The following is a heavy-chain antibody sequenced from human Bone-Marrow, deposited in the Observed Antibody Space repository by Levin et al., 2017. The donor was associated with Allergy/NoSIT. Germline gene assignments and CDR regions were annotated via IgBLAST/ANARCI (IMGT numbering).Heavy chain of an antibody. CDR1: GFTFSSYA. V-gene: IGHV3-30-3*01. CDR3: ARDLEGATAFDY. J-gene: IGHJ4*02. D-gene: IGHD1-1*01. CDR2: ISYDGSNK. Sequence: PGGSLRLSCAASGFTFSSYAMHWVRQAPGKGLEWVAVISYDGSNKYYADSVKGRFTISRDNSKNTLYLQMNSLRAEDTAVYYCARDLEGATAFDYWGQGTLVTVSS.